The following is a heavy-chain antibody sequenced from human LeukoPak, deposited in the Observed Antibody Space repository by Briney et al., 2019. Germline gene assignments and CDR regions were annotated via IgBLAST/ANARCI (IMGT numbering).Heavy chain of an antibody. CDR3: ARVTGASPFDAFDI. CDR1: GATFTSYA. D-gene: IGHD7-27*01. J-gene: IGHJ3*02. V-gene: IGHV1-69*13. CDR2: IIPIFGTA. Sequence: SVTVSCKASGATFTSYAISWERQAPGQGLEWMGGIIPIFGTANYAQKFQGRVTITADESTSTAYMELSSLRSEDTAVYYCARVTGASPFDAFDIWGQGTMVTVSS.